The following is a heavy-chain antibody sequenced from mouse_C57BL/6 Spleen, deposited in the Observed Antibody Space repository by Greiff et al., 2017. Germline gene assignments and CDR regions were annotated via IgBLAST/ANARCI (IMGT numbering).Heavy chain of an antibody. V-gene: IGHV1-72*01. Sequence: QVQLQQPGAELVKPGASVKLSCKASGYTFTSYWKHWVKQRPGRGLVWIGRIDPNSGGTKYNEKFKSKATLTIDKPSSTAYMQLSSLTSENSAIYYCARWGYDGYDGDCDYWGQGTTLTVSS. J-gene: IGHJ2*01. D-gene: IGHD2-2*01. CDR3: ARWGYDGYDGDCDY. CDR1: GYTFTSYW. CDR2: IDPNSGGT.